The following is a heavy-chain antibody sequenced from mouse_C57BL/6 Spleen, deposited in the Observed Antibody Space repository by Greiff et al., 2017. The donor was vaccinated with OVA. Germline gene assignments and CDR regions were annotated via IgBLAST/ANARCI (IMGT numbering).Heavy chain of an antibody. Sequence: QVQLKESGAELVRPGASVTLSCKASGYTFTDYEMHWVKQTPVHGLEWIRAIDPETGGTAYNQKFKGKAILTADKSSSTAYMELRSLTSEDSAVYYCTRDYYGSSPSWFAYWGQGTLVTVSA. CDR2: IDPETGGT. CDR1: GYTFTDYE. J-gene: IGHJ3*01. V-gene: IGHV1-15*01. CDR3: TRDYYGSSPSWFAY. D-gene: IGHD1-1*01.